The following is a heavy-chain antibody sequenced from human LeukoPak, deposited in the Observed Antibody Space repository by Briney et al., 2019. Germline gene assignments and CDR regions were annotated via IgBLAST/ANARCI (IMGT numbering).Heavy chain of an antibody. V-gene: IGHV4-59*11. CDR3: ARVGSGAWELPFDY. J-gene: IGHJ4*02. CDR1: GSSISSHY. Sequence: PSETLSLTCTVSGSSISSHYWSWIRQPPGKGLEWIGYIYYSGSTNYNPSLKSRVTISVDTSKNQFSLKLSSVTAADTAVYYCARVGSGAWELPFDYWGQGTLVTVSS. D-gene: IGHD1-26*01. CDR2: IYYSGST.